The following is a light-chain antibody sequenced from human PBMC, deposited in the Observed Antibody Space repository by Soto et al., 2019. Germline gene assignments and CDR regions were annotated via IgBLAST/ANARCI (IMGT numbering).Light chain of an antibody. J-gene: IGKJ1*01. CDR3: QQYYSFWK. V-gene: IGKV4-1*01. CDR1: QTILYRSNNKDY. CDR2: WAS. Sequence: DIVMTQSPDSLAVSLGERATINCKSSQTILYRSNNKDYLAWYQQKPGQPPKLLIYWASTRESGVPDRFNGSGSGTDFTLTISSLQSEDVAVYYCQQYYSFWKFGQGTKVDI.